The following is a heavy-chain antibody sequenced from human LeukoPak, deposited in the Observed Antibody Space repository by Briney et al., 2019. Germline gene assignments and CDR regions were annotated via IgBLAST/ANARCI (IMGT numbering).Heavy chain of an antibody. V-gene: IGHV4-59*01. CDR3: VRHTTSGWYQVVY. J-gene: IGHJ4*02. D-gene: IGHD6-19*01. CDR2: ITYSGST. CDR1: GGSISNYF. Sequence: SETLSLTCTVSGGSISNYFWSWIRQPPGKGLEWIGFITYSGSTDHNPSLKSRVTISVDASKNQFSLKLTSVSAADTAVYYCVRHTTSGWYQVVYWGQGTLVTVSS.